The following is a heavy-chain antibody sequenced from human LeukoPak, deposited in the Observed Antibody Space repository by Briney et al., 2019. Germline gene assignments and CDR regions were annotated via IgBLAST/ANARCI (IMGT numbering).Heavy chain of an antibody. CDR1: GYTFTSYD. CDR3: ARGPTTYDFWSGYYLDY. J-gene: IGHJ4*02. D-gene: IGHD3-3*01. V-gene: IGHV1-8*01. Sequence: ASVKVSCKASGYTFTSYDINWVRQATGQGLEWMGWMNPNSGNTGYAQKFQGRVTMTRNTSISTAYMELSSLRSEDTAVYYCARGPTTYDFWSGYYLDYWGQGTLVTVSS. CDR2: MNPNSGNT.